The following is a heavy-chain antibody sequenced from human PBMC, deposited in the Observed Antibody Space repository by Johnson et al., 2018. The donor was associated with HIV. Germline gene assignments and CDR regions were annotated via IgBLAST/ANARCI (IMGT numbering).Heavy chain of an antibody. CDR3: AKNSAAFDI. Sequence: VQLVESGGGLVQPGGSLRLSCAASGFTFSSYAMHWVRQAPGKGLEYVSAISSNGGSTYYANSVKGRFTISRDSSKNTLYLQMNSLRAEDTAVYYCAKNSAAFDIWGQGTMVTVSS. J-gene: IGHJ3*02. D-gene: IGHD2/OR15-2a*01. CDR1: GFTFSSYA. V-gene: IGHV3-64*01. CDR2: ISSNGGST.